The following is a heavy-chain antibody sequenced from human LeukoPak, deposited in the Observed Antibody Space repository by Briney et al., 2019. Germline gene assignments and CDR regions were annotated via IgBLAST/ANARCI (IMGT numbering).Heavy chain of an antibody. CDR1: GFTFSSYG. V-gene: IGHV3-30*18. D-gene: IGHD3-10*01. J-gene: IGHJ4*02. CDR2: ISYDGSNK. Sequence: AGGSLRLSCAASGFTFSSYGMHWVRQAPGKGLEWVAVISYDGSNKYYADSVKGRFTISRDNSKNTLYLQMNSLRAEDTAVYYCAKDAFRGGLDYWGQGTLVTVSS. CDR3: AKDAFRGGLDY.